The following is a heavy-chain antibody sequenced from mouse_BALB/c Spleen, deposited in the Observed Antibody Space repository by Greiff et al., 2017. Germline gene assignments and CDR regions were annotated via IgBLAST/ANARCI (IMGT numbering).Heavy chain of an antibody. V-gene: IGHV3-6*02. CDR3: ARAETYYGNLFAY. Sequence: ESGPGLVKPSQSLSLTCSVTGYSITSGYYWNWIRQFPGNKLEWMGYISYDGSNNYNPSLKNRISITRDTSKNQFFLKLNSVTTEDTATYYCARAETYYGNLFAYWGQGTLVTVSA. CDR2: ISYDGSN. CDR1: GYSITSGYY. D-gene: IGHD2-10*01. J-gene: IGHJ3*01.